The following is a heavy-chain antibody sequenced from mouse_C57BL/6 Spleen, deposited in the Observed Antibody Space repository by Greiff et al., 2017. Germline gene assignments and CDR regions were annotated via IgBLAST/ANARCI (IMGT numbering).Heavy chain of an antibody. J-gene: IGHJ1*03. Sequence: EVKLMESGPGLVKPSQSLSLTCSVTGYSITSGYYWNWIRQFPGNKLEWMGYISYDGSNNYNPSVTNRISITRDTSKNQFFLKLNSVTTEDTATYYWARDAQIRHRSTSSYWYFDVGGTGTTVTVSS. CDR1: GYSITSGYY. CDR2: ISYDGSN. CDR3: ARDAQIRHRSTSSYWYFDV. D-gene: IGHD5-1*01. V-gene: IGHV3-6*01.